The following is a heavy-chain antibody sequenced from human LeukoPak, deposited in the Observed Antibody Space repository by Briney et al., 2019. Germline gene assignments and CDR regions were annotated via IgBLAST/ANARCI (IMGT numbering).Heavy chain of an antibody. CDR2: IIPIFGTA. D-gene: IGHD5-24*01. Sequence: SVKVSCKASGGSFNRYAISWVRQAPGQGLEWMGGIIPIFGTANYAQKFQGRVTITADESTSTAYMELSSLRSEDTAVYYCAGSGTVFGGYNSQPTFDYWGQGTLVTVSS. CDR3: AGSGTVFGGYNSQPTFDY. J-gene: IGHJ4*02. CDR1: GGSFNRYA. V-gene: IGHV1-69*01.